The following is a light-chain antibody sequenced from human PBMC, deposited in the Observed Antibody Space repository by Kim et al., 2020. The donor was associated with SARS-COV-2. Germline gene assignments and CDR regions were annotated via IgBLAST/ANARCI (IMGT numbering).Light chain of an antibody. Sequence: DIQMTQSPSTLSASVGDRVTITCRASQSISNWLAWYQQKPGKAPKLLIFDASNLESGVPSRFSGGGSGTEFTLTISSLRPDDFATYYCQQYNSYSMYTFGQGTKLEI. CDR3: QQYNSYSMYT. CDR1: QSISNW. J-gene: IGKJ2*01. V-gene: IGKV1-5*01. CDR2: DAS.